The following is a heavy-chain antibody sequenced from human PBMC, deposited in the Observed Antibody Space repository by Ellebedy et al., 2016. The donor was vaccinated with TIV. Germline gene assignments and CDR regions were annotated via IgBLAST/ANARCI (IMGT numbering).Heavy chain of an antibody. V-gene: IGHV1-2*02. CDR2: INPNSGGT. CDR1: GYTFTSYG. D-gene: IGHD1-14*01. J-gene: IGHJ6*02. CDR3: ARETGTPVGMDV. Sequence: ASVKVSCXASGYTFTSYGISWVRQAPGQGLEWMGWINPNSGGTNYAQKFQGRVTMTRDTSISTAYMELSRLRSDDTAVYYCARETGTPVGMDVWGQGTTVTVSS.